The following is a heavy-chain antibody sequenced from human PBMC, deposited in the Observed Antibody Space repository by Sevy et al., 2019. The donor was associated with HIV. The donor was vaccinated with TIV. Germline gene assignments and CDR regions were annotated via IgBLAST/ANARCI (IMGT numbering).Heavy chain of an antibody. Sequence: SETLSLTCTVSGGSISSYYWSWIRQPPGKGLEWIGYIYYSGGTNYNPSLKSRVTISVDTSKNQFSLKLSSVTAADTAVYYCARRVYTRYCSSTSCYYFDYWGQGTLVTVSS. V-gene: IGHV4-59*08. CDR3: ARRVYTRYCSSTSCYYFDY. D-gene: IGHD2-2*01. CDR1: GGSISSYY. J-gene: IGHJ4*02. CDR2: IYYSGGT.